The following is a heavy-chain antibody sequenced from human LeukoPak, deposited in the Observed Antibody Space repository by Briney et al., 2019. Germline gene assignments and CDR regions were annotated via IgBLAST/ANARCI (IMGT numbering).Heavy chain of an antibody. V-gene: IGHV3-33*06. CDR1: GFTFSHYG. J-gene: IGHJ4*02. Sequence: PGRSLRLSCAASGFTFSHYGMPWVRQAPGRGLEWVAVIWNDGSNKYYADSVKGRFTISRDNSKNTLYLQMNSLRAEDTAVYYCAKDAQRGFDYSNSLDYWGQGALVTVSS. CDR2: IWNDGSNK. CDR3: AKDAQRGFDYSNSLDY. D-gene: IGHD4-11*01.